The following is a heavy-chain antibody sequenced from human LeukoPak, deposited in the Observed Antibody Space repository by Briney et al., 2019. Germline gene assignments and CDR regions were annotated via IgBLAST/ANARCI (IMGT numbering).Heavy chain of an antibody. CDR3: ARGDTSRFDY. CDR2: IYYTGST. D-gene: IGHD2-2*01. CDR1: GGSISSYR. Sequence: SETLSLTCTVSGGSISSYRWSWIRQHPGKGLEWIGYIYYTGSTYYNPSLKSRVTISVDTSKNQFSLKLSSVTAADTAVYYCARGDTSRFDYWGQGTLVTVSS. J-gene: IGHJ4*02. V-gene: IGHV4-59*06.